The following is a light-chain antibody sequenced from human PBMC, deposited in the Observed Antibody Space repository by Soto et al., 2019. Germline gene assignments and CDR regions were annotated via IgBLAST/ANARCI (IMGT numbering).Light chain of an antibody. CDR1: SSDVGGYNF. CDR2: EVS. J-gene: IGLJ1*01. Sequence: QSVLTQPASVSGSPGQSITISCTGTSSDVGGYNFVSWYQQHPGKAPKLMIFEVSNRPSGVSNRFSGSKSGDTASLTISGLQAGDEADYYCSSFRSKSPLYVFGTGTKVTVL. V-gene: IGLV2-14*01. CDR3: SSFRSKSPLYV.